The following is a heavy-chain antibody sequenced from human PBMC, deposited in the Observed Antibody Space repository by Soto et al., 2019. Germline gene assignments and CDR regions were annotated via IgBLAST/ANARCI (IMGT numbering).Heavy chain of an antibody. CDR3: ARASTVTTIFDY. CDR1: GFIVSSNY. V-gene: IGHV3-66*01. J-gene: IGHJ4*02. Sequence: EVQLAESGGGLVQPGESLRLSCAASGFIVSSNYMSWVRQAPGKGLEWVAIIHSAGAMFYADSVQGRFTISRDSSKNTLFLQMNSLRAEDTAVYYCARASTVTTIFDYWGQGTLVTVSS. CDR2: IHSAGAM. D-gene: IGHD4-17*01.